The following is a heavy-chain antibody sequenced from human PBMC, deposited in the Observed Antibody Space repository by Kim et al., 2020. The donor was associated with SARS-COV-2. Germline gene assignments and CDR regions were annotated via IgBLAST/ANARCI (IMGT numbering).Heavy chain of an antibody. CDR2: IYYSGST. J-gene: IGHJ5*02. Sequence: SETLSLTCTVSGGSISSSSYYWGWIRQPPGKGLEWIGSIYYSGSTYYNPSLKSRVTISVDTSKNQFSLKLSSVTAADTAVYYCARQWYYYDSSGYYTTRWFDPWGQGTLVTVSS. CDR3: ARQWYYYDSSGYYTTRWFDP. D-gene: IGHD3-22*01. CDR1: GGSISSSSYY. V-gene: IGHV4-39*01.